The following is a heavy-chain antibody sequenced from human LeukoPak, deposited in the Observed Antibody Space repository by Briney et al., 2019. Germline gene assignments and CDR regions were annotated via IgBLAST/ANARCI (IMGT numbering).Heavy chain of an antibody. V-gene: IGHV3-7*01. CDR1: GFTFSSYW. CDR2: IKQDGSEK. D-gene: IGHD4-11*01. J-gene: IGHJ4*02. CDR3: ARRMTTVTAYFDY. Sequence: PGGSLRLSCAASGFTFSSYWMSWVRQAPGKGLEWVANIKQDGSEKYYVDSVKGRFTISRDNAKNSLYLQMNGLRADDTAVYYCARRMTTVTAYFDYWGQGTLVTVSS.